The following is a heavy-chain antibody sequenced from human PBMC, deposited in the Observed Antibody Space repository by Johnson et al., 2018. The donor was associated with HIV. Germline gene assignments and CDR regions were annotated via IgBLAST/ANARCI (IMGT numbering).Heavy chain of an antibody. CDR2: ISWNSGSI. Sequence: VQLVESGGGLVQPGRSLRLSCAASGFTFDDYAMHWVRQAPGKGLEWVSGISWNSGSIGYADSVKGRFTISRDNSKNTVYLQMNNLRAEYTALYYCARGVGATLPDAFDIWGQGTMVTVSS. J-gene: IGHJ3*02. CDR1: GFTFDDYA. CDR3: ARGVGATLPDAFDI. V-gene: IGHV3-9*01. D-gene: IGHD1-26*01.